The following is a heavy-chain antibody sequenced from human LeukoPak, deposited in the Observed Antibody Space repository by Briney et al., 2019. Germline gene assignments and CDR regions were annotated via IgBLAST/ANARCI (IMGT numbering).Heavy chain of an antibody. V-gene: IGHV1-69*04. J-gene: IGHJ3*02. Sequence: SVKVSCKASGGTFSNYAINWVRQAPGQGLEWMGRVIPFLDITNDAQNFQGRVTITADKSTNTAYMELSSLRSEDTAVYYCARESRYDTVGYYSPEAFDIWGQGTMVTVSS. D-gene: IGHD3-22*01. CDR1: GGTFSNYA. CDR3: ARESRYDTVGYYSPEAFDI. CDR2: VIPFLDIT.